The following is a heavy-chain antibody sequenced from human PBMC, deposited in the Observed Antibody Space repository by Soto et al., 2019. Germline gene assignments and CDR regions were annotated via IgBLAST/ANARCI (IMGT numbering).Heavy chain of an antibody. J-gene: IGHJ5*02. D-gene: IGHD1-1*01. CDR2: IYRGGIT. CDR1: GGSINSGGYY. CDR3: AIGNPDWFDP. V-gene: IGHV4-39*02. Sequence: SETLSLTCTVSGGSINSGGYYWSWIRQPPGKGLEWIGTIYRGGITYYNPSLKSRVTISIDTSKNHFSLRLSSVTATDTAVYFCAIGNPDWFDPWGQGTLVTVSS.